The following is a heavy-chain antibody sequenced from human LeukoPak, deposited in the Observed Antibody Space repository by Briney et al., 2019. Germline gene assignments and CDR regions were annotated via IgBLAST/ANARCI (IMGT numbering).Heavy chain of an antibody. J-gene: IGHJ4*02. CDR3: ASHLRFLEWSNFDY. D-gene: IGHD3-3*01. V-gene: IGHV4-34*01. CDR2: INHSGST. Sequence: SETLSLTCAVYGGSFSGYYWSWIRQPPGKGLEWIGEINHSGSTNYNPSLKSRFTISVDTSKNQFSLKLSSVTAADTAVYYCASHLRFLEWSNFDYWGQGTLVTVSS. CDR1: GGSFSGYY.